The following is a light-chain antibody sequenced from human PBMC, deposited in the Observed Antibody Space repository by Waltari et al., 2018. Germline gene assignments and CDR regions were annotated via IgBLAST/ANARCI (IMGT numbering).Light chain of an antibody. CDR3: MQSLLALWT. V-gene: IGKV2-28*01. CDR1: QSLLHRTGNNY. CDR2: LGS. J-gene: IGKJ1*01. Sequence: DIVMTQSPFSLPVTPGEPASISCRSSQSLLHRTGNNYLDWYRQKPGQSPHPLFYLGSNRASGVPDRFSASGSGTDFTLKISRVEADDVGVYYCMQSLLALWTFGQGTKVEIK.